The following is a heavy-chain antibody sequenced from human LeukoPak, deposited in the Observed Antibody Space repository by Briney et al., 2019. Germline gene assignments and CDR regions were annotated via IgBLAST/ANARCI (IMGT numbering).Heavy chain of an antibody. V-gene: IGHV4-59*01. CDR1: GGSISGSH. D-gene: IGHD2-2*02. CDR2: IYYSGST. Sequence: PSETLSLTCTVSGGSISGSHWSWIRQPPGKGLDWIGYIYYSGSTNYSPSFKSRVTISIDTSKNQFSLKLRSVTPADTAVYYCARKAGSGTAIPFDYWGQGTLVTVSS. CDR3: ARKAGSGTAIPFDY. J-gene: IGHJ4*02.